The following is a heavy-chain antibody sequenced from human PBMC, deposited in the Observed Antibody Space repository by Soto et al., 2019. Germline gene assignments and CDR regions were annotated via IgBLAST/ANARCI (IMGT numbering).Heavy chain of an antibody. CDR1: GGSISSSSYY. Sequence: SETLSLTCTVSGGSISSSSYYWGWIRQPPGKGLEWIGSIYYSGSTYYNPSLKSRVTISVDTSKNQFSLKLSSVTAADTAVYYCATTTNYCSGGSCSSSYYYYYMDVWGKGTTVTFSS. CDR3: ATTTNYCSGGSCSSSYYYYYMDV. V-gene: IGHV4-39*01. D-gene: IGHD2-15*01. CDR2: IYYSGST. J-gene: IGHJ6*03.